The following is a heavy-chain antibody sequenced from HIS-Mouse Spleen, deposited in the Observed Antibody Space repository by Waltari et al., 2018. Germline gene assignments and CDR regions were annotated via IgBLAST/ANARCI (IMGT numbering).Heavy chain of an antibody. CDR1: GGTFSSYA. V-gene: IGHV1-69*04. J-gene: IGHJ1*01. Sequence: QVQLVQSGAEVKKPGSSVKVSCKASGGTFSSYAIRWGGRAPGQGIGWMGRIIPILGIANYAQKFQGRVTITADKSTSTAYMELSSLRSEDTAVYYCARGGRGFQHWGQGTLVTVSS. CDR2: IIPILGIA. D-gene: IGHD3-16*01. CDR3: ARGGRGFQH.